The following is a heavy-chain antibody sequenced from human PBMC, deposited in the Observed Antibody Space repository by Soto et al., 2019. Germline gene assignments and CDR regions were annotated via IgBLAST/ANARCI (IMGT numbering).Heavy chain of an antibody. CDR2: ISGGGANT. Sequence: GGSLRLSCAASGFTFNNNAMSWVRQAPGKGLEWVSVISGGGANTYYADSVRGRFTISRDNSKNTLYLQMNSLRAEDTAVYYCAKDGIFGVVIMPHFDYWGQGALVTVSS. V-gene: IGHV3-23*01. CDR3: AKDGIFGVVIMPHFDY. D-gene: IGHD3-3*01. J-gene: IGHJ4*02. CDR1: GFTFNNNA.